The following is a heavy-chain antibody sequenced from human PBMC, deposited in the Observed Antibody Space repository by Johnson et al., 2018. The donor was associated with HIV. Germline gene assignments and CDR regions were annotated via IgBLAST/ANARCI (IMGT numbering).Heavy chain of an antibody. CDR1: GFGFSTYY. CDR2: ISSSGSSI. J-gene: IGHJ3*02. Sequence: QVQLVESGGGVVQPGRSLRLSCVTSGFGFSTYYMSWIRQAPGKGLECLSYISSSGSSIYYTDSVKGRFTISRDNSKNTLYLQMNSLRAEDTAVYYCASVLAAAAMGAFDIWGQGTMVTVSS. CDR3: ASVLAAAAMGAFDI. D-gene: IGHD6-13*01. V-gene: IGHV3-11*04.